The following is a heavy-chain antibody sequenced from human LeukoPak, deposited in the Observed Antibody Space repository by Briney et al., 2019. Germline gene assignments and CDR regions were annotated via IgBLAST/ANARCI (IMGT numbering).Heavy chain of an antibody. CDR3: ARPRWLQFGPHDS. D-gene: IGHD5-24*01. CDR1: GFTFSSYS. CDR2: IKQDESEK. J-gene: IGHJ4*02. Sequence: PGGSLRLSCAASGFTFSSYSMNWVRQAPGKGLEWVANIKQDESEKHYVESVKGRFTISRGNAKNSLYLQMNSLRGEDTAVYYCARPRWLQFGPHDSWGQGTLVTVSS. V-gene: IGHV3-7*01.